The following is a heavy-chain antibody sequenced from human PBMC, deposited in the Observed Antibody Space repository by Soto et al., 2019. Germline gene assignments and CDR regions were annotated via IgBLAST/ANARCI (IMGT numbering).Heavy chain of an antibody. V-gene: IGHV4-34*01. CDR3: ARNRAKRWFDP. CDR2: INHSGST. CDR1: GGSFSGYY. J-gene: IGHJ5*02. Sequence: PSETLSLTCAVYGGSFSGYYWSWIRQPPGKGLEWIGEINHSGSTNYNPSLKSRVTISVDTSKNQFSLKLSSVTAADTAVYYCARNRAKRWFDPWGQGTLVTVS.